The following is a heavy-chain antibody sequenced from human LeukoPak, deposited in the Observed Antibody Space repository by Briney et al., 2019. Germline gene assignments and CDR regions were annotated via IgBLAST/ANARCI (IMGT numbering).Heavy chain of an antibody. CDR2: IYYSGST. CDR1: GGSISSYY. D-gene: IGHD4-17*01. V-gene: IGHV4-59*01. CDR3: ARDRGDYGDSLFDY. J-gene: IGHJ4*02. Sequence: SETLSLTCTVSGGSISSYYWSWIRQPPGKGLEWIGYIYYSGSTNYNPSLKSRVTITVDTSKNQFSLKLSSVTAADTAVYYCARDRGDYGDSLFDYWGQGTLATVSS.